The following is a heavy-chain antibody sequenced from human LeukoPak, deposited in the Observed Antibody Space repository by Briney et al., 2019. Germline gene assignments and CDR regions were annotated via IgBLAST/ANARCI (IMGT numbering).Heavy chain of an antibody. CDR3: ARLPYFDWLSYFDY. CDR2: ISGSGGST. V-gene: IGHV3-23*01. J-gene: IGHJ4*02. Sequence: GGSLRLSCAASGFTFSSYAMSWVRQAPGKGLEWVSAISGSGGSTYYADSVKGRFTISRDNSKNTLYLQMNSLRAEDTAVYYCARLPYFDWLSYFDYWGQGTLVTVSS. CDR1: GFTFSSYA. D-gene: IGHD3-9*01.